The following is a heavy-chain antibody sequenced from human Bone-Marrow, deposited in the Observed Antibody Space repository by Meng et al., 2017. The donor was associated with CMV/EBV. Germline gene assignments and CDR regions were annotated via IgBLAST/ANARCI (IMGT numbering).Heavy chain of an antibody. CDR1: ADSLSNTNYY. CDR3: ARHGGDGGNSCSFAF. CDR2: IHNSANT. V-gene: IGHV4-39*01. J-gene: IGHJ4*02. Sequence: SETLSLTCTVSADSLSNTNYYWGWIRQPPGKGLEWIGSIHNSANTFRNPSLGSRITMSIDTSKNHFSLKLSSVTVADTAVYYCARHGGDGGNSCSFAFWGPGTLVTGSS. D-gene: IGHD4-23*01.